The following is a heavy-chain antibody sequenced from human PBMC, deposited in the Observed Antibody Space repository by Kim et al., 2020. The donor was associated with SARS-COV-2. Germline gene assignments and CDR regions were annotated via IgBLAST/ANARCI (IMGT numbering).Heavy chain of an antibody. V-gene: IGHV5-51*01. CDR2: IYPGDSDT. CDR1: GYSFTSYW. J-gene: IGHJ5*02. CDR3: ARLTRVGAMVRGVIGWFDP. Sequence: GESLKISCKGSGYSFTSYWIGWVRQMPGKGLEWMGIIYPGDSDTRYSPSFQGQVTISADKSISTAYLQWSSLKASDTAMYYCARLTRVGAMVRGVIGWFDPWGQGTLVTVSS. D-gene: IGHD3-10*01.